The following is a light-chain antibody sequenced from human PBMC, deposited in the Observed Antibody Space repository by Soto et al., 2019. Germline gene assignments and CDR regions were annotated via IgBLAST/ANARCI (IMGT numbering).Light chain of an antibody. CDR1: QNIRGIY. J-gene: IGKJ5*01. CDR2: GSS. V-gene: IGKV3-20*01. Sequence: EIGLTQSPGTQSLTTGERASLSCRASQNIRGIYLAWYQQKPGQAPRLLIYGSSYRATGIPDRFSGSGSGTDFTLTINGLEPEDFAFYYCQQYTDSFITVG. CDR3: QQYTDSFIT.